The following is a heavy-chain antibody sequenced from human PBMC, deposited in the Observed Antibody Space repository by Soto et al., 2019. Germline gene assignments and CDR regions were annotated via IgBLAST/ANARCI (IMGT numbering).Heavy chain of an antibody. J-gene: IGHJ6*02. D-gene: IGHD6-6*01. CDR2: ISYDGSNK. CDR3: ERDGIASGIAARPAYYYSGMDV. Sequence: QVQLVESGGGVVQPGRSLRLSCAASGFTFSSYAMHWVRQAPGKGLEWVAVISYDGSNKYYADSVKGRFTISRDNSKNTLYLQMNSLRAEDTAVYYCERDGIASGIAARPAYYYSGMDVWGQGTTVTVSS. V-gene: IGHV3-30-3*01. CDR1: GFTFSSYA.